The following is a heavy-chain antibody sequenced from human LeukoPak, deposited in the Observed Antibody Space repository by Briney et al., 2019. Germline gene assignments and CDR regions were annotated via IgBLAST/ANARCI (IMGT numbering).Heavy chain of an antibody. V-gene: IGHV1-69*06. Sequence: ASVKVSCKASGGTFSSYAISWVRQAPGQGLEWMGRIIPIFGTANYAQKFQGRVTITADKSTSTAYMELSSLRSEDTAVYYCARSGCSSTSCHAGHWFDPWGQGTLVTVSS. CDR2: IIPIFGTA. CDR3: ARSGCSSTSCHAGHWFDP. D-gene: IGHD2-2*01. J-gene: IGHJ5*02. CDR1: GGTFSSYA.